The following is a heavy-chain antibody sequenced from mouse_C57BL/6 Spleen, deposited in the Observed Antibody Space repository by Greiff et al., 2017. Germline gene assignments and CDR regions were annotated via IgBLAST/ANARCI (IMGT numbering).Heavy chain of an antibody. J-gene: IGHJ3*01. Sequence: QVQLKQSGAELVRPGTSVKVSCKASGYAFTNYLIEWVKQRPGQGLEWIGVINPGSGGTNYNEKFKGKATLTADKSSSTAYMQRSSLTSEDSAVYFCAGDSGEYDEAWFAYWGQGTLVTVSA. CDR1: GYAFTNYL. V-gene: IGHV1-54*01. D-gene: IGHD2-4*01. CDR3: AGDSGEYDEAWFAY. CDR2: INPGSGGT.